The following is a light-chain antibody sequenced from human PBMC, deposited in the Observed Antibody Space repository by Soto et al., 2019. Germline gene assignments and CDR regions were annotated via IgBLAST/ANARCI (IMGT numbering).Light chain of an antibody. CDR1: QSIISN. J-gene: IGKJ4*01. V-gene: IGKV3-20*01. CDR2: GAS. Sequence: EIVMTQSPDTLSVSPGDGATLSCRASQSIISNLAWYQQRPGQTPRLLIYGASTRASGIPDRFSGGGSGTDFTLTISRLEPEDFAVYYCQQFGSYPLTFGGGTKVDIK. CDR3: QQFGSYPLT.